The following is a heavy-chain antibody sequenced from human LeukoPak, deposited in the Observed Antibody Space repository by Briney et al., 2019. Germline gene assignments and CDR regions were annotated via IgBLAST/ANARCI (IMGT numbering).Heavy chain of an antibody. CDR1: GYTFTSYD. V-gene: IGHV1-2*02. CDR2: INPNSGGT. J-gene: IGHJ4*02. Sequence: GASVKVSCKASGYTFTSYDINWVRQAPGQGLEWMGWINPNSGGTNYAQKFQGRVTMTRDTSISTAYMELSRLRSDDTAVDYCARDSHYYYDSSGYYYGHERPQEYYFDYWGQGTLVTVSS. D-gene: IGHD3-22*01. CDR3: ARDSHYYYDSSGYYYGHERPQEYYFDY.